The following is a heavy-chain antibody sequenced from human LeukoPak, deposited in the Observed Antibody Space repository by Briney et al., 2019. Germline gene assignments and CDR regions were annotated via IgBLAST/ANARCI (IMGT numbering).Heavy chain of an antibody. CDR2: IYYSGST. V-gene: IGHV4-59*01. J-gene: IGHJ4*02. CDR1: GGSISSYY. D-gene: IGHD2-2*02. CDR3: ARDGDPCILSSTSCYTGGVSEY. Sequence: SETLSLTCTVSGGSISSYYWSWIRQPPGKGLEWIGYIYYSGSTNYNPSLKSRVTISVDTSKNQFSLKLSSVTAADTAVYYCARDGDPCILSSTSCYTGGVSEYWGQGTLVTVSS.